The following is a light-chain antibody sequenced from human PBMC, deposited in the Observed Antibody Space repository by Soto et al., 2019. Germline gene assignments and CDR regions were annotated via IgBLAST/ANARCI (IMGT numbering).Light chain of an antibody. CDR1: QSVSTF. CDR3: QQRGDWPPIT. V-gene: IGKV3-11*01. Sequence: EIVLTQSPATLSLSGGERAILSWRASQSVSTFLAWFQQKPGQPPRLLIYNASNRTTGIPARFSGSGSGTDFTLTISSLEPEDFAVYYCQQRGDWPPITFGQGTRLEIK. CDR2: NAS. J-gene: IGKJ5*01.